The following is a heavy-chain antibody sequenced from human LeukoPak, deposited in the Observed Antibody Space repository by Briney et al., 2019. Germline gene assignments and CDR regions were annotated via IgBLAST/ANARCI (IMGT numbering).Heavy chain of an antibody. J-gene: IGHJ4*02. CDR2: INPNSGGT. V-gene: IGHV1-2*02. Sequence: ASVKVSCKASGYTFTGYYMHWVRRAPGQGLEWMGWINPNSGGTNYAQKFQGRVTMTRDPSISTAYMELSRLRSDDTAVYYCARGNGFWSGYSDDYWGQGTLVTVSS. CDR1: GYTFTGYY. D-gene: IGHD3-3*01. CDR3: ARGNGFWSGYSDDY.